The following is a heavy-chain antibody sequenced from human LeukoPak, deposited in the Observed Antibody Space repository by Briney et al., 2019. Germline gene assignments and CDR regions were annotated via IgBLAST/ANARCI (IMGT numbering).Heavy chain of an antibody. J-gene: IGHJ4*02. D-gene: IGHD6-19*01. Sequence: GGSLRLSCAASGFTFTSYGMSWVRHAPGKGLEWVSAISGSGGSTYYADSAKGRFTIPRDNSKNTLYLQMNSLRAEDTAVYYCAKDLYSWLPPGFDYWGQGTLVTVSS. CDR2: ISGSGGST. CDR3: AKDLYSWLPPGFDY. CDR1: GFTFTSYG. V-gene: IGHV3-23*01.